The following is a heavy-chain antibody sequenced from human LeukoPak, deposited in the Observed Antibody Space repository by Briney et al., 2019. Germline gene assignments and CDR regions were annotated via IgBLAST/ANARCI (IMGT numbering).Heavy chain of an antibody. Sequence: ASVKVSCKASGYTFTGYYMHWVRQAPGQGLEWMGWINPNSGGTNYAQKFQGRVTMTRDTSISTAYMELRSLRSDDTAVYYCARANGYQPFDYWGQGTLVTVSS. V-gene: IGHV1-2*02. D-gene: IGHD2-2*01. CDR1: GYTFTGYY. CDR2: INPNSGGT. CDR3: ARANGYQPFDY. J-gene: IGHJ4*02.